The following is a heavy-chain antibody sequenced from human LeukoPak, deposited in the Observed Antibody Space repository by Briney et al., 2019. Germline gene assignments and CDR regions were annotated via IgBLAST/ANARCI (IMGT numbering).Heavy chain of an antibody. D-gene: IGHD3-10*01. V-gene: IGHV3-7*01. J-gene: IGHJ4*02. CDR3: AKESGYYPSASYPEN. CDR2: LKEDESEK. Sequence: PGGSLRLSCAVSGFTLSSFSMSWVRQAPGKGLEWVANLKEDESEKYYVDSVKGRFTISRDNAKNSLYLQMNSLRVEDTAVYYCAKESGYYPSASYPENWGQGILVIVSS. CDR1: GFTLSSFS.